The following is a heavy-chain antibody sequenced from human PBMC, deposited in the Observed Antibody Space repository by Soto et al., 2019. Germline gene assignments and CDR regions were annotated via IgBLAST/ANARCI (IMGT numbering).Heavy chain of an antibody. Sequence: KAGGSLRLSCAASGFTFSSYSMNWVRQAPGKGLEWVSSISSSSSYIYYADSVKGRFTISRDNAKNSLYLQMNSLRAEDTAVYYCEREYYDILTGYTFDYWGQGTLVTVYS. CDR3: EREYYDILTGYTFDY. J-gene: IGHJ4*02. D-gene: IGHD3-9*01. V-gene: IGHV3-21*01. CDR1: GFTFSSYS. CDR2: ISSSSSYI.